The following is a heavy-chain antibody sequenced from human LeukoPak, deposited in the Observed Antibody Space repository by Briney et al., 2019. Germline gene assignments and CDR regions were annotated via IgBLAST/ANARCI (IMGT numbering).Heavy chain of an antibody. J-gene: IGHJ3*02. Sequence: GGSLRLSCAASGFTFNSYGMHWVRQAPGKGLEWVAFIRYDGSNKYHADSVKGRFTISRDNSKNTLYLQMNSLRAEDTAVYYCAKETYSGSYAFDIWGQGTMVTVSS. CDR1: GFTFNSYG. D-gene: IGHD1-26*01. V-gene: IGHV3-30*02. CDR2: IRYDGSNK. CDR3: AKETYSGSYAFDI.